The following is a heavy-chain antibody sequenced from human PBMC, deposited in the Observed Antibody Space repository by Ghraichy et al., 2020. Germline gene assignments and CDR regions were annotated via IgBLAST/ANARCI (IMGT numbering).Heavy chain of an antibody. J-gene: IGHJ4*02. CDR3: ASSGGCSSTSCYGAPFDY. CDR1: GFTFSSYA. CDR2: ITGGGGST. D-gene: IGHD2-2*01. V-gene: IGHV3-23*01. Sequence: LSLTCADSGFTFSSYAMSWVRQAPGKGLEWVSTITGGGGSTFYTDSVKGRFTISRDNSKNTLYLQMNSLRAEDTAVYYCASSGGCSSTSCYGAPFDYWGRGTLVTVSS.